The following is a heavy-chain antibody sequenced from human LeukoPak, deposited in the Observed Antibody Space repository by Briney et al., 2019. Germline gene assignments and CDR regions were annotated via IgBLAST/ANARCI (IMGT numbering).Heavy chain of an antibody. CDR3: AREGELGPSDWFDP. J-gene: IGHJ5*02. V-gene: IGHV6-1*01. CDR2: TYYGSKWYN. CDR1: GDSVSSNSAA. Sequence: SQTLSLTCAISGDSVSSNSAAWNWIRQSPSRGLEWLGRTYYGSKWYNDYAVSVKSRIFINPDTSKNQFSLQPNSVTPEDTAVYYCAREGELGPSDWFDPWGQGTLVTVSS. D-gene: IGHD7-27*01.